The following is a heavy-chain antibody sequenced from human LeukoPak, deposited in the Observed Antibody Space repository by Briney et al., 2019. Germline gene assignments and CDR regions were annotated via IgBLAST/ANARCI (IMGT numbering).Heavy chain of an antibody. CDR1: GYSVSSGYY. D-gene: IGHD3-3*01. CDR2: IYHSGST. V-gene: IGHV4-38-2*01. Sequence: PSETLSLTCAVSGYSVSSGYYWGWIRQPPGKGLAWIGSIYHSGSTYYNPSLKSRVTISVDTSKNQFSLKLSSVTAADTAVYYCARLIPDFWSGYYTFWFDPWGQGTLVTVSS. J-gene: IGHJ5*02. CDR3: ARLIPDFWSGYYTFWFDP.